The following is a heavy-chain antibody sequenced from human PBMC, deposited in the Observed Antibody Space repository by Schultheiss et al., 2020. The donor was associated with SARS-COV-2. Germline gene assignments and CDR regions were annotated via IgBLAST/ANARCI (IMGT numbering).Heavy chain of an antibody. CDR3: ARGGGNYQGSGSYYVPHHYYYYMDV. D-gene: IGHD3-10*01. V-gene: IGHV4-34*01. J-gene: IGHJ6*03. CDR1: GGSLSGYY. CDR2: INHSGST. Sequence: SETLSLTCAVYGGSLSGYYWSWIRQPPGKGLEWIGEINHSGSTNYNPSLKSRVTISLDTSKKQFSLKLTSVTAADTAVYYCARGGGNYQGSGSYYVPHHYYYYMDVWGKGTTVTVSS.